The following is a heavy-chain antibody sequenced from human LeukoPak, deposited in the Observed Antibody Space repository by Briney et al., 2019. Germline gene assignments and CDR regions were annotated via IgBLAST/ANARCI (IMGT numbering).Heavy chain of an antibody. J-gene: IGHJ4*02. Sequence: ASVKVSCKASGYIFTGYYMHWVRQAPGQGLEWMGWINPNSGGTNYAQKFQGRVTMTRDTSISTAYMELSRLRSDDTAVYYCAREKEDIVLMVYGGIDYWGQGTLVTVSS. CDR3: AREKEDIVLMVYGGIDY. CDR1: GYIFTGYY. D-gene: IGHD2-8*01. V-gene: IGHV1-2*02. CDR2: INPNSGGT.